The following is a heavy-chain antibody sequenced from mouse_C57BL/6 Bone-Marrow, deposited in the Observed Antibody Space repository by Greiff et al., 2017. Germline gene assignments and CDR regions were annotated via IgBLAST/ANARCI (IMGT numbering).Heavy chain of an antibody. Sequence: QVQLQQPGAELVKPGASVKLSCKASGYTFTSYWMQWVKQRPGQGLEWIGEIDPSDSYTNYHQKFKGKATLTVDTSSSTAYMQLSSLTSEDSAVYYCGGGWLPWYFDVWGTGTTVTGSS. V-gene: IGHV1-50*01. CDR2: IDPSDSYT. D-gene: IGHD2-3*01. CDR1: GYTFTSYW. J-gene: IGHJ1*03. CDR3: GGGWLPWYFDV.